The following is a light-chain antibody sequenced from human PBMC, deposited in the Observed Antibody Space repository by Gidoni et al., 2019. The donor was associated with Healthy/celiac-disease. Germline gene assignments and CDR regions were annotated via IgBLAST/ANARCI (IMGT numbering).Light chain of an antibody. Sequence: DIQMTHSPSTLSASVGDRVTITCRASQSISSWLAWYQQKPGKAPKLLIYDASSLESGVPSRFSGSGSGTEVTRNISSLQADDFATYYCQQYNSYSWTFGQGTKVEIK. CDR1: QSISSW. CDR3: QQYNSYSWT. J-gene: IGKJ1*01. V-gene: IGKV1-5*01. CDR2: DAS.